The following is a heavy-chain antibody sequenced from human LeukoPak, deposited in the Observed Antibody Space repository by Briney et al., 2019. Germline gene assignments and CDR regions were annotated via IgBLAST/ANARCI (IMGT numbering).Heavy chain of an antibody. CDR3: ARVELELRYYYYYMDV. D-gene: IGHD1-7*01. Sequence: PSETLSLTCTVSGGSISSSSYYWGWIRQPPGKGLEWIGCIYYSGSTYYNPSLKSRVTISVDTSKNQFSLKLSSVTAADTAVYYCARVELELRYYYYYMDVWGKGTTVTVSS. CDR1: GGSISSSSYY. V-gene: IGHV4-39*07. CDR2: IYYSGST. J-gene: IGHJ6*03.